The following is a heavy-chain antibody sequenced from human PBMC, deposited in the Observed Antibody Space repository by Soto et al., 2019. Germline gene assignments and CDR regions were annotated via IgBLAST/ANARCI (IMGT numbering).Heavy chain of an antibody. J-gene: IGHJ4*02. D-gene: IGHD6-19*01. V-gene: IGHV3-23*01. CDR3: AKSTSGWYVGPFDY. Sequence: EVQLLESGGGLVQPGGSLRLSCAASGFTFSSYAMSWVRQAPGKGLEWVSAISGSGGSTYYADSVKGRFAISRDNSKNTLYLQMSSLRAEDTAVYYCAKSTSGWYVGPFDYWGQGTLVTVSS. CDR1: GFTFSSYA. CDR2: ISGSGGST.